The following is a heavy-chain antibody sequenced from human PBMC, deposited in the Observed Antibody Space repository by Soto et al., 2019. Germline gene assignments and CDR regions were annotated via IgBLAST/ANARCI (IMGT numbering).Heavy chain of an antibody. CDR2: IYWDDDK. J-gene: IGHJ4*02. V-gene: IGHV2-5*02. Sequence: ITLKESGPTLVKPTQTLTLTCTFSGLSLSTSVVGVGWFRQPPGKALEWLALIYWDDDKRYSSSLNSRLTITKGTSKTQGVLTMTNMDPVDTATYYCAHSRPPLLLDYWCQGTLGTVTS. D-gene: IGHD6-6*01. CDR3: AHSRPPLLLDY. CDR1: GLSLSTSVVG.